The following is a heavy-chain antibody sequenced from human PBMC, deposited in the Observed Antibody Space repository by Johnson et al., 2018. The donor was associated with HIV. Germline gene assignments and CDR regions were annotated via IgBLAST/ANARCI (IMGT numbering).Heavy chain of an antibody. CDR2: IRYDGSNK. J-gene: IGHJ3*02. Sequence: QVQLVESGGGVVQPGRSLRLSCAASGFTFSSYGMHWVRQAPGKGLEWVAFIRYDGSNKYYADSVKGRFTISRDNSKNTLYLQMNSLRAEDTAVYYCAKVRRGSSWYIAFDIWGQGTMVTVSS. V-gene: IGHV3-30*02. CDR3: AKVRRGSSWYIAFDI. CDR1: GFTFSSYG. D-gene: IGHD6-13*01.